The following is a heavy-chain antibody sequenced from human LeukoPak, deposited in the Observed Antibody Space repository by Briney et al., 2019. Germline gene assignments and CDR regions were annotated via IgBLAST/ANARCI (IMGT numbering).Heavy chain of an antibody. D-gene: IGHD2-2*01. J-gene: IGHJ4*02. V-gene: IGHV1-69*01. Sequence: SVKVSCKASGGTFSSYAISWVRQAPGQGLEWMGGIIPIFGTADYAQKFQGRVTITADESTSTAYMELSSLRSEDTAVYYCARGRSSTSCSDYWGQGTLVTVSS. CDR2: IIPIFGTA. CDR3: ARGRSSTSCSDY. CDR1: GGTFSSYA.